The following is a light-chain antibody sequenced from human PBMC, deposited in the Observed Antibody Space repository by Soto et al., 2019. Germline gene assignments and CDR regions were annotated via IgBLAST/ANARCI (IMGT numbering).Light chain of an antibody. V-gene: IGKV1-12*01. CDR1: QSISSW. CDR2: AAS. J-gene: IGKJ4*01. Sequence: DIQMTQSPSTLSASVGDRVTITCRASQSISSWLAWYQRKPGKAPKLLIYAASSLQSGVPSRFSGSGSGTDFTLTISSLQPEDFATYYCQQANLTFGGGTKVDIK. CDR3: QQANLT.